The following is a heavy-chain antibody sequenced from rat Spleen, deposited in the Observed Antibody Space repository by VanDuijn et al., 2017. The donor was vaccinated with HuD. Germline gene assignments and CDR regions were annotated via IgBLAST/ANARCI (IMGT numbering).Heavy chain of an antibody. Sequence: VQLKESGPGLVQSSQTLSLTCTVSGFSLTDYSVHWVRQPPGKGLEWMGVMWSGGSTAYNSALKSRLSISRGTSKSQVFLKMNSLQTEDTATYYCARAGSLYVMDAWGQGASVTVSS. V-gene: IGHV2S63*01. D-gene: IGHD1-2*01. CDR1: GFSLTDYS. J-gene: IGHJ4*01. CDR3: ARAGSLYVMDA. CDR2: MWSGGST.